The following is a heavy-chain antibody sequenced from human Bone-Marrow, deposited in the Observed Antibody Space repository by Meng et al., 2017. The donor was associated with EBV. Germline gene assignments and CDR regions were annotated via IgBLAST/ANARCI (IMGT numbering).Heavy chain of an antibody. CDR3: ARGSGYDARY. CDR1: GGSFSGYY. D-gene: IGHD5-12*01. CDR2: INHSGST. V-gene: IGHV4-34*01. J-gene: IGHJ4*02. Sequence: QGQLPQWGAGLLKPSETLTLTCAVYGGSFSGYYWSWIRQPPGKGLEWIGEINHSGSTNYNPSLKSRVTISVDTSKNQFSLKLSSVTAADTAVYYCARGSGYDARYWGQGTLVTVSS.